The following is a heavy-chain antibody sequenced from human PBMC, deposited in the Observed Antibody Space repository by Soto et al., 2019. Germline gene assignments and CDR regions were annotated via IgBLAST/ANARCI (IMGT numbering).Heavy chain of an antibody. CDR2: INHSGTT. CDR1: GGSISSSNW. J-gene: IGHJ6*02. CDR3: ARAAYGMDV. V-gene: IGHV4-4*02. Sequence: PSETLSLTCTVSGGSISSSNWWTWVRQPPEKGLEWIGEINHSGTTNYNPSLKSRVTISVDKSKNQFSLKLTSVTAADTAMYYCARAAYGMDVWGQGTTVTVSS.